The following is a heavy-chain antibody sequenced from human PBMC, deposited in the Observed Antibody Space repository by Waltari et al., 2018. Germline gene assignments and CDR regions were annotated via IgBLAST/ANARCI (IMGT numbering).Heavy chain of an antibody. CDR1: GYTFNDYG. V-gene: IGHV1-18*01. CDR2: VNAYNSNT. D-gene: IGHD3-3*01. CDR3: ARDSRHVVFGVLIHHSFDY. Sequence: QVQLVQYGAEVKKPGASVKVSCKASGYTFNDYGISWVRQAPGQGLEWMGWVNAYNSNTNYAQKLQGRVTMTTDTSTSTAYMELRSLRSDDTAVYYCARDSRHVVFGVLIHHSFDYWGQGILVTVSS. J-gene: IGHJ4*02.